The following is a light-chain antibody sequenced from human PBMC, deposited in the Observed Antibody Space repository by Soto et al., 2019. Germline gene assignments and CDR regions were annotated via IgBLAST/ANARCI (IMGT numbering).Light chain of an antibody. J-gene: IGKJ1*01. CDR2: GAS. CDR3: QQYNNWPPWT. Sequence: EIVMTQSPGTLSVSPGERATLSCRASQSIDTNLAWYQQKPGQAPRLLIFGASTRATGIPARFSGSGSGTEFTLTITSLQSEDFALYYCQQYNNWPPWTFGQGTKVDIK. V-gene: IGKV3-15*01. CDR1: QSIDTN.